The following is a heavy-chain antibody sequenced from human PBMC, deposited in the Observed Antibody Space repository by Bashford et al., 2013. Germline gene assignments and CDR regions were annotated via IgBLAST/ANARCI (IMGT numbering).Heavy chain of an antibody. Sequence: VASVKVSCKASGYTFTSYYMHWVRQAPGQGLEWMGIINPSGGSTSYAQKFQGRVTMTRDTSTSTVYMELSSLRSEDTAVYYCARDRSSGSYHSKWFDPWGQGTLVTVSS. D-gene: IGHD3-10*01. V-gene: IGHV1-46*01. CDR3: ARDRSSGSYHSKWFDP. J-gene: IGHJ5*02. CDR2: INPSGGST. CDR1: GYTFTSYY.